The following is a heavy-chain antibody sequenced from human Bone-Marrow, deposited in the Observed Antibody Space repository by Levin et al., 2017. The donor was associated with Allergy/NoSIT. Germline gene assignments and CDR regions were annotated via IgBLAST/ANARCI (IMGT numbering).Heavy chain of an antibody. J-gene: IGHJ6*02. CDR1: GGSISSYY. CDR2: IYYSGST. CDR3: ARAPVTINSYYYYYGMDV. D-gene: IGHD4-11*01. Sequence: SETLSLTCTVSGGSISSYYWSWIRQPPGKGLEWIGYIYYSGSTNYNPSLKSRVTISVDTSKNQFSLKLSSVTAADTAVYYCARAPVTINSYYYYYGMDVWGQGTTVTVSS. V-gene: IGHV4-59*01.